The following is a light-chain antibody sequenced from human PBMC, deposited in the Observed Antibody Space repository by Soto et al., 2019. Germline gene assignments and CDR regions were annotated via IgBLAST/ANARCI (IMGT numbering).Light chain of an antibody. CDR2: DAS. J-gene: IGKJ1*01. V-gene: IGKV1-5*01. CDR1: QTITRW. CDR3: QQYNSYSWT. Sequence: NDLPLSPASVSPSIGDLETNTCRASQTITRWMAWYQQKPGKAPKLLIYDASTLESGVPSRFSGSRSGTEFTLTISSLQPDDFATYYCQQYNSYSWTFGQGTKVDIK.